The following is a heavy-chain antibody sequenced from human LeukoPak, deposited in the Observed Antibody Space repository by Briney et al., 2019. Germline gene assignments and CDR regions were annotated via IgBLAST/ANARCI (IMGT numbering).Heavy chain of an antibody. D-gene: IGHD1-26*01. J-gene: IGHJ4*02. CDR2: ISYDGSTI. V-gene: IGHV3-30*18. CDR3: AKGVGSTGSYFDY. CDR1: GFTFSSYG. Sequence: GGSLRLSCAASGFTFSSYGIHWVRQAPGKGLEWVAVISYDGSTIYYADSVKGRFTISRDNSQDTLYLQMNSLRADDTAVYYCAKGVGSTGSYFDYWGQGTLVTVSS.